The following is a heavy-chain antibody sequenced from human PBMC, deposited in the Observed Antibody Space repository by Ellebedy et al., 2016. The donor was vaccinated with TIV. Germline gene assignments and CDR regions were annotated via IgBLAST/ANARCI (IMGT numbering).Heavy chain of an antibody. CDR3: ARVRRLTTLDS. J-gene: IGHJ4*02. CDR1: GDSISSYYW. D-gene: IGHD1-14*01. Sequence: GSLRLXXGVSGDSISSYYWWTWVRQPPEKGLEWIGEIYHFGTTNYNPSLKSRVTISVDKSKNQFSLRLTPMTAADTALYYCARVRRLTTLDSWGQGTLVTVSS. V-gene: IGHV4-4*02. CDR2: IYHFGTT.